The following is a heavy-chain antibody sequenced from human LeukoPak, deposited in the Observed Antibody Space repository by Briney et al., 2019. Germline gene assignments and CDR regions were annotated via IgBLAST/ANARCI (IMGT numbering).Heavy chain of an antibody. D-gene: IGHD4-11*01. Sequence: GGSLRLSCAASGFTFSSYAMSWVRQAPGKGLEWVSAISGSGGSTYYADFVKGRFTISRDNSENTLYLQMNSLRAEDTAVYYCALYSNYAHFDYWGQGTLVTVSS. CDR1: GFTFSSYA. CDR2: ISGSGGST. V-gene: IGHV3-23*01. CDR3: ALYSNYAHFDY. J-gene: IGHJ4*02.